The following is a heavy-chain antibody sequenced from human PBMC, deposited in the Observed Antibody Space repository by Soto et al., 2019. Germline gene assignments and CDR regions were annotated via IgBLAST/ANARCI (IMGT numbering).Heavy chain of an antibody. J-gene: IGHJ4*02. Sequence: QVQLVQSGAEVKKPGASVKVSCKASGYTFTSYGISWVRQAPGQGLEWMGWISAYNGNTNYAQKLQDRVTMTTDTSTSTAYMELRSMRSDDTAVYYCARGSFLGLWFGELSYWGQGTLVTVSS. V-gene: IGHV1-18*01. CDR2: ISAYNGNT. D-gene: IGHD3-10*01. CDR3: ARGSFLGLWFGELSY. CDR1: GYTFTSYG.